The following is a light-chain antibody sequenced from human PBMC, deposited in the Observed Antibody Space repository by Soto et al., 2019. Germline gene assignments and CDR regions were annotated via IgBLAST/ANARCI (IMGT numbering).Light chain of an antibody. CDR1: SSDVGGYNY. CDR3: CSYAGSYTGV. Sequence: QSVLTQPRSVSGSPGQSVTISCTGTSSDVGGYNYVSWYQHHPGKAHKLMIYGVSKRPSGVPDRFSGYKSGNTASLTISGLQAEDEADYYCCSYAGSYTGVFGGGTKVTV. CDR2: GVS. V-gene: IGLV2-11*01. J-gene: IGLJ3*02.